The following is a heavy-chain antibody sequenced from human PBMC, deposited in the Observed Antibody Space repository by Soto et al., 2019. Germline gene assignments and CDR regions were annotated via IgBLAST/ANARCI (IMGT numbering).Heavy chain of an antibody. V-gene: IGHV3-53*01. J-gene: IGHJ2*01. D-gene: IGHD4-17*01. CDR1: GFTVTNKY. CDR2: IYSGGAT. CDR3: ARVDYGDYGWYFDL. Sequence: EVQLVESGGNLIQPGGSLRLSCAASGFTVTNKYMTWVRQAPGKGLEWVSLIYSGGATSYADSVKGRFTLSRDNSKDILYLQVNSLRAEDTAVYYCARVDYGDYGWYFDLWGRGTLVTVSS.